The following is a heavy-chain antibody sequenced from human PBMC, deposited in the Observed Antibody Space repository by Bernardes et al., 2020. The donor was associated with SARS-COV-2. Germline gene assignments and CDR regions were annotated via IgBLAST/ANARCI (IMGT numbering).Heavy chain of an antibody. Sequence: TLSLTCTVSGGSISRVDYYWSWLRQHPGKGLEWIGYIYRSGNTYYNPSLKSRVTISVDTSKNQFSLKLSSVTAADTATYFCAREDGYNLFDYWGQGTLVTVSS. V-gene: IGHV4-31*03. D-gene: IGHD5-12*01. CDR1: GGSISRVDYY. J-gene: IGHJ4*02. CDR3: AREDGYNLFDY. CDR2: IYRSGNT.